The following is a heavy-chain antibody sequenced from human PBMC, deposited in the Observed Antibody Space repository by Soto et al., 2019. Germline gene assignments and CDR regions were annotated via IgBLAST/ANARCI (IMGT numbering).Heavy chain of an antibody. CDR1: GYTFTNFD. J-gene: IGHJ5*01. Sequence: GASVKVSCKASGYTFTNFDINWVRQAAGQGLEWMGYMSPNTGNTIYAQKFEGRVAMTGDTSINTAYMELSALTSEDTAVYYCARGVAAGVDSWGQGSLVTVSS. D-gene: IGHD3-10*01. CDR2: MSPNTGNT. CDR3: ARGVAAGVDS. V-gene: IGHV1-8*01.